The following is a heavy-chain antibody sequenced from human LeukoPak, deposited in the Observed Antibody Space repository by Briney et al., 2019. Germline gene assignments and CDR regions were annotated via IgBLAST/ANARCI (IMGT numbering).Heavy chain of an antibody. V-gene: IGHV1-2*04. CDR3: ARDSSNLTTSRGKKDTAMAPPTDI. Sequence: GASVKVSCKASGYTFTGYYMHCVRQAPGQGLEWMGWINPNSGGTNYAQKFQGWVTMTRDTSISTAYMELSRLRSDDTAVYYCARDSSNLTTSRGKKDTAMAPPTDIWGQGTMVTVSS. D-gene: IGHD5-18*01. CDR1: GYTFTGYY. J-gene: IGHJ3*02. CDR2: INPNSGGT.